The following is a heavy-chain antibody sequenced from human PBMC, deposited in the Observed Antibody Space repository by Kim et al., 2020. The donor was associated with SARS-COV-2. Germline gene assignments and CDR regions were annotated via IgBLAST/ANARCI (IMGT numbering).Heavy chain of an antibody. CDR2: ISGDGTTG. Sequence: GGSLRLSCAASGFTFTRQDMTWVRQAPGKGLEWVSLISGDGTTGYYADSVKGRFTVSRDNSKNTVYLEMNNLRAEDTAVYYCARNAGCDYWGQGTLVTVS. CDR1: GFTFTRQD. CDR3: ARNAGCDY. J-gene: IGHJ4*02. V-gene: IGHV3-23*01. D-gene: IGHD2-8*01.